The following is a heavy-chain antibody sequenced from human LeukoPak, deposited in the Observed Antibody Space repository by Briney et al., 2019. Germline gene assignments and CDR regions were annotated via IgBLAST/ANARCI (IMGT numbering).Heavy chain of an antibody. D-gene: IGHD5-18*01. Sequence: GGSLRLSCAASGVTFSSYSMNWVRQAPGKGLEWGSYISSSSSTIYYADSVKGRFTISRDNAQNSLYLQMNSLRAEDTAVYYCARDSNTAMDAFDIWGQGTMVTVSS. V-gene: IGHV3-48*01. CDR2: ISSSSSTI. J-gene: IGHJ3*02. CDR3: ARDSNTAMDAFDI. CDR1: GVTFSSYS.